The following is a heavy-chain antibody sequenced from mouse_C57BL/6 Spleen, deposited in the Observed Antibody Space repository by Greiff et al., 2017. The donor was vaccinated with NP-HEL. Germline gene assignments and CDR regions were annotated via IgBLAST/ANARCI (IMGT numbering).Heavy chain of an antibody. CDR1: GYSFTGYF. CDR3: ARRGAYYSDSNAMDY. Sequence: VQLQQSGPELVKPGDSVKISCKASGYSFTGYFMNWVMQSHGKSLEWIGRINPYNGDTFYNQKFKGKATLTVDKSSSTAHMELRRLTSEDSAVYYCARRGAYYSDSNAMDYWGQGTSVTVSS. CDR2: INPYNGDT. J-gene: IGHJ4*01. D-gene: IGHD2-12*01. V-gene: IGHV1-20*01.